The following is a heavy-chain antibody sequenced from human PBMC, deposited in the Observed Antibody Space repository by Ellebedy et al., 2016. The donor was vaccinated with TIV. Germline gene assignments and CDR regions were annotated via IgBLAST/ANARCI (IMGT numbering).Heavy chain of an antibody. CDR3: TTDEGWEP. Sequence: GESLKISCAASGFTFSTAWMTLVRPLHGKRLEWVGRIQSRSAGGTAEYAAPFQGRFTISRDDSKNTLYLQMNRLTPDDTAVYYCTTDEGWEPWGQGTLVTVSS. CDR1: GFTFSTAW. J-gene: IGHJ5*02. CDR2: IQSRSAGGTA. D-gene: IGHD1-26*01. V-gene: IGHV3-15*01.